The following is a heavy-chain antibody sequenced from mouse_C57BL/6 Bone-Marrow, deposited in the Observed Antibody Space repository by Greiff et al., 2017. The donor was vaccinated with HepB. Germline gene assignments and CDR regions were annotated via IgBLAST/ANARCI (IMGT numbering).Heavy chain of an antibody. CDR3: ARRYYGRAPHFDY. CDR1: GYTFTSYW. V-gene: IGHV1-55*01. J-gene: IGHJ2*01. CDR2: IYPGSGST. Sequence: QVQLQQPGAELVKPGASVKMSCKASGYTFTSYWITWVKQRPGQGLEWVGDIYPGSGSTNYNEKFKSKATLTVDTSSSTAYMQLSSLTSEDSAVYYGARRYYGRAPHFDYWGQGTTLTVSS. D-gene: IGHD1-1*01.